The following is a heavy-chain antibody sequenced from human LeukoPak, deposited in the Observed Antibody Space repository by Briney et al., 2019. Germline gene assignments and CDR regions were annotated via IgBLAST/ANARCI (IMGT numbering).Heavy chain of an antibody. CDR2: IYYSGST. CDR3: ARHSIVVVPAASNWFDP. V-gene: IGHV4-39*01. Sequence: SETLSLTCSVSGGSISSSSYSWGWIRQPPGKGLEWIGNIYYSGSTYYNPSLKSRVTISVDTSKNQFSLKLSSVTAADTAVYYCARHSIVVVPAASNWFDPWGREPWSPSPQ. D-gene: IGHD2-2*01. J-gene: IGHJ5*02. CDR1: GGSISSSSYS.